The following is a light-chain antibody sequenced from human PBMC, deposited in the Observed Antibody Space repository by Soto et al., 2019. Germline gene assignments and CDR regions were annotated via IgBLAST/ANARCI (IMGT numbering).Light chain of an antibody. V-gene: IGKV3-20*01. CDR2: GAS. CDR3: QQYGSSPLVT. CDR1: QSVSSSY. Sequence: VVLTQSPGTLSLSPGERATLSCRASQSVSSSYVAWYQQKPGQAPRLLIYGASSRATGIPDRFSGSGSGTDFTLTISSLEPEDFAVYYCQQYGSSPLVTFGQGTRLEIK. J-gene: IGKJ5*01.